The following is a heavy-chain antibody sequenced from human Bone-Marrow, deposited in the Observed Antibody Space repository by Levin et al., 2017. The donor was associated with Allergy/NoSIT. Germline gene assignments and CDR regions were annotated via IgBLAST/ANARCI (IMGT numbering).Heavy chain of an antibody. V-gene: IGHV1-69*06. CDR3: ARGSMASSYYNLDV. Sequence: RASVKVSCKASGGSIVTNSIVWVRQAPGQGLEWLAGIIPVFVTPDYAQKFHDRLTISADKSTNAAYMELTSLRPDDTAVYYCARGSMASSYYNLDVWGQGTTVTVSS. J-gene: IGHJ6*02. CDR2: IIPVFVTP. D-gene: IGHD3-3*01. CDR1: GGSIVTNS.